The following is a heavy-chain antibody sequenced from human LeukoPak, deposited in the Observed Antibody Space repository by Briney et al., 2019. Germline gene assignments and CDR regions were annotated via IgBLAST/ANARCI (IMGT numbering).Heavy chain of an antibody. D-gene: IGHD1-26*01. CDR2: TNSDGTST. CDR3: AKDLLGQRELLAFDI. V-gene: IGHV3-74*01. CDR1: GFTFSAYY. J-gene: IGHJ3*02. Sequence: GGSLRLSCAASGFTFSAYYIHWVRQVPGKGLVWVSRTNSDGTSTGYADSVKGRFTISRDNAKNTLYLQMNSLRAEDTAVYYCAKDLLGQRELLAFDIWGQGTMVTVSS.